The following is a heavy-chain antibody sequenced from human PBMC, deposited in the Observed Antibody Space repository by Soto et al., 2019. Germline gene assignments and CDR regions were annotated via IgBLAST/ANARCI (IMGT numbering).Heavy chain of an antibody. CDR2: IYYSGST. J-gene: IGHJ6*02. CDR1: GGSVSSADYY. CDR3: ARDTSGKGYYYHGMDV. V-gene: IGHV4-31*03. Sequence: QVQLQESGPGLVKPSQTLSLTCTVSGGSVSSADYYWSWIRQHPGKGLEWIGYIYYSGSTYYNPSLKSRVNISVDTSKNQFSLNLSSVTAADTAVYYCARDTSGKGYYYHGMDVWGQGITVTVSS. D-gene: IGHD1-1*01.